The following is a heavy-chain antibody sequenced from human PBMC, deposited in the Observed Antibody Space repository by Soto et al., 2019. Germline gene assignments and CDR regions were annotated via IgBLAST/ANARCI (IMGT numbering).Heavy chain of an antibody. V-gene: IGHV3-30-3*01. D-gene: IGHD3-9*01. CDR3: ARTFDTITYYFDY. Sequence: LRLSCAASEFSFSSYAMHWIRQAPGKGLEWVAVISFDGNIIHYADSVKGRFIISRDNSKNTLYLQMHSLSGEDTAVYYCARTFDTITYYFDYWGQGTLVTVSS. CDR2: ISFDGNII. J-gene: IGHJ4*02. CDR1: EFSFSSYA.